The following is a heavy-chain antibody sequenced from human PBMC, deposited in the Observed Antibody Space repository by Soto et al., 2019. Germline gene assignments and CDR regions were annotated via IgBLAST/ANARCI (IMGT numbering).Heavy chain of an antibody. CDR2: IYHSGST. V-gene: IGHV4-30-2*01. J-gene: IGHJ4*02. CDR1: GGSISSGGYS. D-gene: IGHD3-10*01. CDR3: ARHGLLWFGELFYYFDY. Sequence: TLSLTCAVSGGSISSGGYSWSWIRQPPGKGLEWIGYIYHSGSTYYNPSLKSRVTTSVDTSKNQFSLKLSSVTAADTAAYYCARHGLLWFGELFYYFDYWGQGTLVTVSS.